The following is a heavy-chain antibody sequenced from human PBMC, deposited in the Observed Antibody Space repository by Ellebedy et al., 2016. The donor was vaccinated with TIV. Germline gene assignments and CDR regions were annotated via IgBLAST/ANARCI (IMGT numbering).Heavy chain of an antibody. D-gene: IGHD6-19*01. CDR1: GASISNSIYY. CDR2: IYYSGST. J-gene: IGHJ1*01. CDR3: ARLVQCESSGVH. V-gene: IGHV4-39*01. Sequence: MPSETLSLTCTVSGASISNSIYYWGWIRQPPGKGLEWIGSIYYSGSTYYNPSLKSRVTVAVDTSKNQFFLKLNSVSAADTGVYYCARLVQCESSGVHWGQGTLVTVSS.